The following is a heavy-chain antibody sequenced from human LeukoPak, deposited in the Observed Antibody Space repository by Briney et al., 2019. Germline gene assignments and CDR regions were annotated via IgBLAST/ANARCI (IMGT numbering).Heavy chain of an antibody. V-gene: IGHV4-34*01. CDR1: GGSFSGYY. CDR2: INHSGST. J-gene: IGHJ6*03. Sequence: SETLSLTCAVYGGSFSGYYWSSIRQPPGKGLEWIGEINHSGSTNYNPSLKSRVTISVDTSKNQFSLKLRSVTAADTAVYYCARQPGRRDMDVWGKGTTVTVSS. CDR3: ARQPGRRDMDV. D-gene: IGHD1-14*01.